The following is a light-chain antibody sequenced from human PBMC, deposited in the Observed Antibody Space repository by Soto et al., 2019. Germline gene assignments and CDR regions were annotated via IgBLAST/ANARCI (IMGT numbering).Light chain of an antibody. CDR2: DVS. CDR1: SSDVGAYNH. J-gene: IGLJ1*01. V-gene: IGLV2-14*01. Sequence: QSALTQPASVSGSPGQSITISCTGSSSDVGAYNHDSWYQQHHPGEAPRLIIYDVSHRPAGASNRFSGSKSGNTASLTISGLATEDQADYFCSSYTTAATYVFGPGTKVTVL. CDR3: SSYTTAATYV.